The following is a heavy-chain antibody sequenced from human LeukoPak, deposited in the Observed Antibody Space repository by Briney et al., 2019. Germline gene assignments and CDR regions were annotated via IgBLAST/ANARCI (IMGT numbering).Heavy chain of an antibody. CDR3: AKYNTIASRRVFDK. V-gene: IGHV3-23*01. D-gene: IGHD6-6*01. CDR2: ISSGGDSI. J-gene: IGHJ4*02. CDR1: GLTFNMFA. Sequence: PGGPLTLSCVLSGLTFNMFAVNWLRQAPGKGLVWVSTISSGGDSIYHADPVKRRHTISRDNYKHTLYVNMNTLSAEDRAFYYFAKYNTIASRRVFDKWGERTLVTVSS.